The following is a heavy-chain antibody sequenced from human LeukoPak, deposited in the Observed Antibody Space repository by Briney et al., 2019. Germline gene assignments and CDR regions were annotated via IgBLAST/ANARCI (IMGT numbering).Heavy chain of an antibody. CDR2: INPNSGGT. CDR3: ARGYYDSSGYPGDAFDI. V-gene: IGHV1-2*02. CDR1: GYAFTGYY. J-gene: IGHJ3*02. Sequence: ASVKVSCKASGYAFTGYYIHWVRQAPGQGLEWMGWINPNSGGTKYAQKFQGRVTMTRDTSISTAYMELSRLRSDDTAVYYCARGYYDSSGYPGDAFDIWGQGTMVTVSS. D-gene: IGHD3-22*01.